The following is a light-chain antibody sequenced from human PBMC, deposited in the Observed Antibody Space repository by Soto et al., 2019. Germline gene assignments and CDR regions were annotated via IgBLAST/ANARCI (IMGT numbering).Light chain of an antibody. J-gene: IGKJ2*01. CDR1: QTINSW. Sequence: DIQMTQSPSTLSASVRDRVTITCRASQTINSWLAWYQQRPGKAPRLLIYKASTLESGVPSRFSGSGSGTEFTLTISTLQPDDFATDYCQQYDSIPYTFGQGTKLDIK. CDR3: QQYDSIPYT. CDR2: KAS. V-gene: IGKV1-5*03.